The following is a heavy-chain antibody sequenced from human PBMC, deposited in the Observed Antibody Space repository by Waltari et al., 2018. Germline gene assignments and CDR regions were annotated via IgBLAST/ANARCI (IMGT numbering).Heavy chain of an antibody. CDR3: ARDLGAMKVTSALEI. D-gene: IGHD3-10*01. J-gene: IGHJ3*02. CDR2: ISPIFGTA. CDR1: GGLFTHYA. V-gene: IGHV1-69*05. Sequence: QVQLVQSGAEVKRPGSSVKVSCRASGGLFTHYALRWVRQAPGQGLEWMGGISPIFGTANAAQKFQGRLTITSDESTSTAYMELSSLRPEDTAVYFCARDLGAMKVTSALEIWGQGTRVTVSS.